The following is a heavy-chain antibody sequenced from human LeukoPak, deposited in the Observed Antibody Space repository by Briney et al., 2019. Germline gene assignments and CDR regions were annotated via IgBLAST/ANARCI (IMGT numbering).Heavy chain of an antibody. CDR3: ARVSSRDGYKLFDY. CDR1: GFTFSSYS. V-gene: IGHV3-21*01. CDR2: ISSSSSYI. D-gene: IGHD5-24*01. J-gene: IGHJ4*02. Sequence: GGSLRLSCAASGFTFSSYSMNWVRQAPGKGLEWVSSISSSSSYIYYADSVKGRFTISRDNAKNSLYLQMNSLRAEDTAVYYCARVSSRDGYKLFDYWGQGTLVTVSS.